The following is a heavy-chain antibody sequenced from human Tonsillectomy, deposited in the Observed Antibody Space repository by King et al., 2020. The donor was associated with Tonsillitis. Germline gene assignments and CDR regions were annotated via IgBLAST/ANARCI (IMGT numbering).Heavy chain of an antibody. V-gene: IGHV3-23*04. CDR2: ISGSAGST. D-gene: IGHD6-19*01. Sequence: VQLVESGGGLVQPDESLRLSCAASEFTFRSYAMSWVRQAPGKGLEWVSVISGSAGSTYYADSVKGRFTISRDNSKNTLYLHMDSLRVDDTAIYYCARSSSGWFPYYFDYWGQGTLVTVSS. CDR1: EFTFRSYA. J-gene: IGHJ4*02. CDR3: ARSSSGWFPYYFDY.